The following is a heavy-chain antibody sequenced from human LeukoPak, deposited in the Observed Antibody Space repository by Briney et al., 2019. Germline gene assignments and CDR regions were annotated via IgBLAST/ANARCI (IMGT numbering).Heavy chain of an antibody. J-gene: IGHJ4*02. CDR3: AREYSWSSSTSYFDY. CDR1: GFTFSSYA. CDR2: ISYDGSNK. D-gene: IGHD6-6*01. Sequence: PGGSLRLSCAASGFTFSSYAMHWVRQAPGKGLEWVAVISYDGSNKYYADSVKGRFTISRDNSKNTLYLQMNSLRAEDTAVYYCAREYSWSSSTSYFDYWGQGTLVTVSS. V-gene: IGHV3-30-3*01.